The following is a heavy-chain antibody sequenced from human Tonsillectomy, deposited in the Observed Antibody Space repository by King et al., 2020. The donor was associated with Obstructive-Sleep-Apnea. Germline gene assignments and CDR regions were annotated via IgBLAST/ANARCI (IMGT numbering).Heavy chain of an antibody. D-gene: IGHD3-10*01. Sequence: VQLVESGGGLVQPGGSLRLSCAASGFTFSSYAMSWVRQAPGKGLEWVSAISGSGGSTYYADSVKGRFTISRDNSKNTLYLQMNSLRAEDTAVYYCAKPSPSLVLLIGYFQHWGQGTLVTVSS. V-gene: IGHV3-23*04. CDR2: ISGSGGST. CDR3: AKPSPSLVLLIGYFQH. J-gene: IGHJ1*01. CDR1: GFTFSSYA.